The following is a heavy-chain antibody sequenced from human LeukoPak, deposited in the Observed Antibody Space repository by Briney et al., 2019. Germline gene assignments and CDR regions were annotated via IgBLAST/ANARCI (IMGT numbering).Heavy chain of an antibody. Sequence: GSLILSCAASGFTFSSYAMHWVRQAPGKGLEWVAVISYDGSNKYYADSVKGRFTIPRVNSKNTLYLQMNSLRAEATAVYYCARARYGDYLDWGQGTLVTVSS. V-gene: IGHV3-30*04. J-gene: IGHJ4*02. CDR2: ISYDGSNK. D-gene: IGHD4-17*01. CDR1: GFTFSSYA. CDR3: ARARYGDYLD.